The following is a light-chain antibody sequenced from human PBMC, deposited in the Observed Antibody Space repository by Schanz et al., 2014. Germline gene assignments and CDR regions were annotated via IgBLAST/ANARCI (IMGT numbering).Light chain of an antibody. V-gene: IGLV2-11*01. J-gene: IGLJ3*02. CDR2: DVS. CDR3: CSYAGSSWV. CDR1: SSDVGGYNH. Sequence: QSALTQPRSVSGSPGQSVTISCTGTSSDVGGYNHVSWYQQHPGKAPKLMIYDVSKRPSGVRDRFSGSKSGNTASLTISGLRAEDEADYYCCSYAGSSWVFGGGTKLTVL.